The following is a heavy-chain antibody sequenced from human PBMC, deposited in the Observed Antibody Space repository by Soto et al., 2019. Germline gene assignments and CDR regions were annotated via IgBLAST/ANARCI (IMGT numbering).Heavy chain of an antibody. CDR3: FTMIVVVIPLGRDAFDI. CDR2: IKSKTDGGTT. CDR1: GFTFSNAW. D-gene: IGHD3-22*01. V-gene: IGHV3-15*07. Sequence: GGSLRLSCAASGFTFSNAWMNWVRQAPGKGLEWVGRIKSKTDGGTTDYAAPVKGRFTISRDDSKNTLYLQMNSLKTEDTAVYYCFTMIVVVIPLGRDAFDIWGQGTMVTVSS. J-gene: IGHJ3*02.